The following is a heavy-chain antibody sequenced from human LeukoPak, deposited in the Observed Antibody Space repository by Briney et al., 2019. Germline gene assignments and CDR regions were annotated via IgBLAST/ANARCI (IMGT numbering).Heavy chain of an antibody. CDR1: GGSFSGYY. CDR2: INHSGST. CDR3: ASRYSSSSARSYYYYYYMDV. J-gene: IGHJ6*03. D-gene: IGHD6-6*01. V-gene: IGHV4-34*01. Sequence: PSETLSLICAVYGGSFSGYYWSWIRQPPGKGLEWIGEINHSGSTNYNPSLKSRVTISVDTSKNQFSLKLSSVTAADTAVYYCASRYSSSSARSYYYYYYMDVWGKGTTVTVSS.